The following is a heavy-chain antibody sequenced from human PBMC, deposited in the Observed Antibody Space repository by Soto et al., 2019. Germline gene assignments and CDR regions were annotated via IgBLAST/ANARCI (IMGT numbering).Heavy chain of an antibody. CDR1: GFTVSSNY. J-gene: IGHJ6*02. V-gene: IGHV3-53*01. Sequence: EVQLVESGGGLIQPGGSLRLSCAASGFTVSSNYMSWVRQAPGKGLEWVSVIYSGGSTYYADSVKGRFTISRDNSKNTLYLQMNSLRAEDTAVYYCARVSSGRSGYGMDVWGQGTTVTVSS. CDR2: IYSGGST. D-gene: IGHD3-22*01. CDR3: ARVSSGRSGYGMDV.